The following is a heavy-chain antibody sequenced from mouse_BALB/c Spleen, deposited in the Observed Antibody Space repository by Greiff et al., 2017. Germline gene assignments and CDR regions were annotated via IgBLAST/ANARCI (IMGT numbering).Heavy chain of an antibody. V-gene: IGHV5-6-3*01. D-gene: IGHD2-3*01. CDR2: INSNGGST. CDR1: GFTFSSYG. CDR3: ARDPFYDGYPDY. Sequence: EVQGVESGGGLVQPGGSLKLSCAASGFTFSSYGMSWVRQTPDKRLELVATINSNGGSTYYPDSVKGRFTISRDNAKNTLYLQMSSLKSEDTAMYYCARDPFYDGYPDYWGQGTTLTVSS. J-gene: IGHJ2*01.